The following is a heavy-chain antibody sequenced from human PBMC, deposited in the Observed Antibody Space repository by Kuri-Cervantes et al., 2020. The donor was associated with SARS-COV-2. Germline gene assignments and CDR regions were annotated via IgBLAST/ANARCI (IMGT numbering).Heavy chain of an antibody. Sequence: ASVKVSCKASGYTFTSYYMHWVRQAPGQGLEWMGIINPSGGSTSYAQKFQGRVTMTRDTSTSTVYMELSSLRSEDTAVYYCARDQDIVVVPAAIPHYYYGMDVWGQGTTVTVSS. CDR2: INPSGGST. V-gene: IGHV1-46*01. D-gene: IGHD2-2*01. CDR3: ARDQDIVVVPAAIPHYYYGMDV. J-gene: IGHJ6*02. CDR1: GYTFTSYY.